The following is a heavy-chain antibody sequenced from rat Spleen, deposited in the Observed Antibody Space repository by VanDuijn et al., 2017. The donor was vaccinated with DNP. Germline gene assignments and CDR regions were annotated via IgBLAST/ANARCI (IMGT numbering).Heavy chain of an antibody. Sequence: EVQLVETGGDLVPPGGSLKLSCVASGFTFSTYWMFWIRQAPGKGLEWVASINPDGSNTYCQDSVKGRFTISRDNAENTVYLEMNSLRSEDTATYYCTKDLQWYSMDAWGQGVMVTVSS. CDR3: TKDLQWYSMDA. J-gene: IGHJ2*01. V-gene: IGHV5-58*01. CDR1: GFTFSTYW. D-gene: IGHD1-1*01. CDR2: INPDGSNT.